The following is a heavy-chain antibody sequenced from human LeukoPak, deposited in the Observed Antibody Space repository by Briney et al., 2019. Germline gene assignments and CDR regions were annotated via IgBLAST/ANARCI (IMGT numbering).Heavy chain of an antibody. Sequence: SETLSLTCAVYGGSFSGYYWSWIRQPPGKGLEWIGEINHSGSTNYNPSLKSRVTISVDTSKNQFSLKLSSVTAADTAVYYCARGDWGVRGPYIDWGQGTLVTVSS. CDR1: GGSFSGYY. J-gene: IGHJ4*02. CDR3: ARGDWGVRGPYID. D-gene: IGHD3-10*01. CDR2: INHSGST. V-gene: IGHV4-34*01.